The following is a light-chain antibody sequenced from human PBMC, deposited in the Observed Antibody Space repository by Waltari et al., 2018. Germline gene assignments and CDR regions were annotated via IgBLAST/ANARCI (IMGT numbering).Light chain of an antibody. J-gene: IGKJ2*01. Sequence: VLTQSPGTLALSPGEGASLSCRASLSVSGSYVAWYQQKPGQAPRLLIHGASSRASGIPDRFSGSGSGTDFTLTITRLEPEDFAVYYCQQYGTSPFTFGQGSKVEIK. V-gene: IGKV3-20*01. CDR3: QQYGTSPFT. CDR1: LSVSGSY. CDR2: GAS.